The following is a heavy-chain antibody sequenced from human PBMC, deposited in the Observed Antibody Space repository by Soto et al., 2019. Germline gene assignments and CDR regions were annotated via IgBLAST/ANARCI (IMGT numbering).Heavy chain of an antibody. CDR3: AGVRTGYFDQ. Sequence: SETLSLTCTLSGGAINDHYWSFIRQPPGKGLEWIGYIYYNGNTNYNPSLESRVTISVDRSRNQFSLRLTSLTAADTAVYYCAGVRTGYFDQWGRGALVTVSS. J-gene: IGHJ4*02. V-gene: IGHV4-59*11. CDR2: IYYNGNT. D-gene: IGHD3-9*01. CDR1: GGAINDHY.